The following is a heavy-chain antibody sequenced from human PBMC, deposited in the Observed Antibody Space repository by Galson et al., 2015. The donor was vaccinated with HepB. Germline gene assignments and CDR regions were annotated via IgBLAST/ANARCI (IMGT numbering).Heavy chain of an antibody. CDR1: GFTFRNAW. D-gene: IGHD5-12*01. V-gene: IGHV3-15*01. J-gene: IGHJ4*02. CDR3: NTFQWMTSFQY. CDR2: IKKKSESGTT. Sequence: SLRLSCAASGFTFRNAWMSWVRQAPGKGLEWVGRIKKKSESGTTDYAATGKGRFTISRDESKNTLYLEMNSLKNEDTALYYCNTFQWMTSFQYWGQGTLVTVSS.